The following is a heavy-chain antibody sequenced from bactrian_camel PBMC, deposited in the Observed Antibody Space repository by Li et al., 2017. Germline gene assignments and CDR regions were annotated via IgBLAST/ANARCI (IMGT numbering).Heavy chain of an antibody. V-gene: IGHV3S53*01. CDR2: VDKEGGT. Sequence: HVQLVESGGGSVQAGGSLRLSCRFATGYSAVTLCMAWFRQAPGKQREGIAAVDKEGGTDYADSVDGRFTITKDYGKDTLYLHMNDLKPEDTAMYYCAADPPWESECPSIGAPAEFDYWGQGTQVTVS. J-gene: IGHJ4*01. CDR1: GYSAVTLC. CDR3: AADPPWESECPSIGAPAEFDY. D-gene: IGHD7*01.